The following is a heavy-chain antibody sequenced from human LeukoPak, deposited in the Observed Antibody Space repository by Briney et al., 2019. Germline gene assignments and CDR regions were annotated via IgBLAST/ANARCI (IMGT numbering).Heavy chain of an antibody. CDR2: ISGSGGST. Sequence: GSLRLSCAASGFTFSSYAMSWVRQAPGKGLEWVSAISGSGGSTYYADSVKGRFTISRDNSKNTLYLQMNSLRAEDTAVYYCAKDRDSSGYYSNWFDPWGQGTLVTVSS. CDR3: AKDRDSSGYYSNWFDP. CDR1: GFTFSSYA. D-gene: IGHD3-22*01. J-gene: IGHJ5*02. V-gene: IGHV3-23*01.